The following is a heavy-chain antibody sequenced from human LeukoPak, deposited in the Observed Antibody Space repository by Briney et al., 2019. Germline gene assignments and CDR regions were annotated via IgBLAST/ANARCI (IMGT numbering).Heavy chain of an antibody. CDR3: ARGPGEYYFDY. Sequence: SSETLSLTCTVSGGSISSGGYYWSWIRQHPGKGLEWIGYIYYSGSTYYNPSLKSRVTITVNTSKNQFSLKLSSVTAADTAVYYCARGPGEYYFDYWGQGTLVTVSS. V-gene: IGHV4-31*03. CDR1: GGSISSGGYY. J-gene: IGHJ4*02. CDR2: IYYSGST.